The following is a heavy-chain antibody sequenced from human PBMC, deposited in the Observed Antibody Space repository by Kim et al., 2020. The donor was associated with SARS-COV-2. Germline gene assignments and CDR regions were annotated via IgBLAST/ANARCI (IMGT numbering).Heavy chain of an antibody. CDR2: INPNSGGT. CDR3: ARTRLGYDFWSGYSIYYYYGMDV. J-gene: IGHJ6*02. D-gene: IGHD3-3*01. Sequence: ASVKVSCKASGYTFTGYYMHWVRQAPGQGLEWMGRINPNSGGTNYAQKFQGRVTMTRDTSISTAYMELSRLRSDDTAVYYCARTRLGYDFWSGYSIYYYYGMDVWGQGTTVTVSS. V-gene: IGHV1-2*06. CDR1: GYTFTGYY.